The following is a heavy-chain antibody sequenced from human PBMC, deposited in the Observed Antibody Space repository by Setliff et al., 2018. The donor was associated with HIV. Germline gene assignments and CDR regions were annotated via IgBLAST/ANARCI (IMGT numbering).Heavy chain of an antibody. J-gene: IGHJ4*02. CDR3: ARAPGSSRVHYFDY. CDR1: GFAFSTFD. D-gene: IGHD3-16*02. CDR2: VSPSSIVT. Sequence: GGSLRLSCAASGFAFSTFDMNWVRQTPEKGLEWVSAVSPSSIVTYYADSVKGRFTVSRDDSKNMLFLQMNSLGPEDTAIYYCARAPGSSRVHYFDYWGQGTLVTVSS. V-gene: IGHV3-23*01.